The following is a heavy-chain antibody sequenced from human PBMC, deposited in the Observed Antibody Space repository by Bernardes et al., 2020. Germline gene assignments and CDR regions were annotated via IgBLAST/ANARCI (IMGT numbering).Heavy chain of an antibody. Sequence: SETLSLTCTVSGGSISSSSYYWGWIRQPPGKGLEWIGSIYYSGSTYYNPSLKSRVTISVDTSKNQFSLKLSSVTAADTAVYYCAVEVAGSSSTLTTSAESLWGSFDPWGHGTLVTVSS. CDR3: AVEVAGSSSTLTTSAESLWGSFDP. J-gene: IGHJ5*02. CDR2: IYYSGST. CDR1: GGSISSSSYY. D-gene: IGHD4-17*01. V-gene: IGHV4-39*01.